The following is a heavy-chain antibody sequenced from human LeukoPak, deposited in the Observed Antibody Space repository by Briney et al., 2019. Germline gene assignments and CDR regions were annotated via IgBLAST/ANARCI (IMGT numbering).Heavy chain of an antibody. J-gene: IGHJ5*02. CDR2: INPSDGST. D-gene: IGHD4-17*01. CDR3: VRGWWGTDYGWTNWFDP. V-gene: IGHV1-46*01. Sequence: ASVKVSCKASGYTFTSYYMNWVRQAPGQGLEWMGNINPSDGSTDFAQNFHGRVTMTRDTSTSTVYMELSSLRSEDTAVYYCVRGWWGTDYGWTNWFDPWGQGTLVTVSS. CDR1: GYTFTSYY.